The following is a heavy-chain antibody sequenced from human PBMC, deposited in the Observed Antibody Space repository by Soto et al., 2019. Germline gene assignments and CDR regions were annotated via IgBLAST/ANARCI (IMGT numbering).Heavy chain of an antibody. CDR1: GYTFTSYY. V-gene: IGHV1-46*03. CDR2: INPNGGST. J-gene: IGHJ4*02. CDR3: SRSLGPGDY. D-gene: IGHD3-10*01. Sequence: QVQLVQSGAEVKNPGASVTVSCRASGYTFTSYYIHWVRQAPGQGLEWMAIINPNGGSTNYAQRFQGRVTVTRDTSTSIVYMELSSLRSEDTAIYYCSRSLGPGDYWGQGTLVTVSS.